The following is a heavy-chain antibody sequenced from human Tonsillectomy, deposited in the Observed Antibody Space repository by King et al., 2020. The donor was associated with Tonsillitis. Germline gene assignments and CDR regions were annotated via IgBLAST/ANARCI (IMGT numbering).Heavy chain of an antibody. D-gene: IGHD3-22*01. V-gene: IGHV3-74*01. CDR2: INSDGSST. J-gene: IGHJ4*02. CDR1: GFTFSSYW. Sequence: VQLVGSGGGLVQPGGSLRLSCAASGFTFSSYWMHWVRQAPGKGLVWVSRINSDGSSTSYADSVKGRFTISRDNAKNTLYLQMNSLRAEDTAVYYCAREGSYYYDSSGYYLFDYWGQGTLVTVSS. CDR3: AREGSYYYDSSGYYLFDY.